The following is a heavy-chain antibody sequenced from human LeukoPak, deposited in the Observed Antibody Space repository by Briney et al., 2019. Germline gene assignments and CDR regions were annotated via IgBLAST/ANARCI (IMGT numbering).Heavy chain of an antibody. CDR1: GGSISSDNYY. J-gene: IGHJ4*02. CDR2: MYDSGST. Sequence: SETLSLTCTVSGGSISSDNYYWSWIRQSPGKGLEWIGYMYDSGSTYYNPPVESRVSISVDTSKNQFSLKLSSVTAADTAVYYCARTHYVWGSYRDTVNYFDYWGQGTLVTVSS. D-gene: IGHD3-16*02. V-gene: IGHV4-30-4*01. CDR3: ARTHYVWGSYRDTVNYFDY.